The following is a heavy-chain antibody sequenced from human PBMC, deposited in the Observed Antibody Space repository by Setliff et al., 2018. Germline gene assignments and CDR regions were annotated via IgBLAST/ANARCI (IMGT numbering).Heavy chain of an antibody. CDR2: VGPGKSDI. Sequence: PGESLKISCKGSGYSFTSHWIGWVRQMPGKGLELMGIVGPGKSDIRYSPSFAGQVTISVDKSITTAYLQWSSLKASDTAIYYCARHRVGNSGYAIPILDFWGQGALVTVSS. CDR1: GYSFTSHW. CDR3: ARHRVGNSGYAIPILDF. J-gene: IGHJ4*02. V-gene: IGHV5-51*01. D-gene: IGHD5-12*01.